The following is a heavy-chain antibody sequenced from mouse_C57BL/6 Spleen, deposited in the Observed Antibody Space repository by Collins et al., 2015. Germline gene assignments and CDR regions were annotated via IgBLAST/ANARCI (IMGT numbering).Heavy chain of an antibody. V-gene: IGHV1-4*02. Sequence: QVQLQQSAAELARPGASVKMSCKASGYTFTSYTMHWVKQRPGQGLEWIGYINPSSGYTEYNQKFKDKTTLTADKSSSTAYMQLSSLTSEDSAVYYCAKGSAWFAYWGQGTLVTVSA. D-gene: IGHD3-1*01. CDR1: GYTFTSYT. CDR2: INPSSGYT. CDR3: AKGSAWFAY. J-gene: IGHJ3*01.